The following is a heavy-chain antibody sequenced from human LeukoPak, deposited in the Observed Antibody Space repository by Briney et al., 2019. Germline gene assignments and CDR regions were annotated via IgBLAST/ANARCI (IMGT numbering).Heavy chain of an antibody. V-gene: IGHV1-2*06. Sequence: ASVKVSCKASGYTFTGYYMHWVRQAPGQGLEWMGRINPNSGGTNYAQKFQGRVTMTRDTSISTAYMELSSLRSEDTAVYYCARGIAVAGPTGANWFDPWGQGTLVTVSS. CDR2: INPNSGGT. J-gene: IGHJ5*02. CDR1: GYTFTGYY. CDR3: ARGIAVAGPTGANWFDP. D-gene: IGHD6-19*01.